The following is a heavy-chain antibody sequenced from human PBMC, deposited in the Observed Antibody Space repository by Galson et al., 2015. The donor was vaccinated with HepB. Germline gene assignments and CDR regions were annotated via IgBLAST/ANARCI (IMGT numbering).Heavy chain of an antibody. Sequence: SLRLSCAASGFTFSNAWMSWVRQAPGKGLEWVGRIKSKTDGGTTDYAAPVKGRFTISRDDSKNTLYLQMNSLKTEDTAVYYCTTPNRNKYYDFWSGYYDFDYWGQGTLVTVSS. D-gene: IGHD3-3*01. J-gene: IGHJ4*02. CDR1: GFTFSNAW. CDR2: IKSKTDGGTT. V-gene: IGHV3-15*01. CDR3: TTPNRNKYYDFWSGYYDFDY.